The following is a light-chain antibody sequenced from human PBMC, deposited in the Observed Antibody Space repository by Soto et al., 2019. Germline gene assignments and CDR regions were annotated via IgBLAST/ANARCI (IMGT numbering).Light chain of an antibody. CDR3: QHYVERSPIT. CDR2: GAS. Sequence: EIVLTPSPGTLSLSPGERAILSCRASQSVSNSYVAWYQQKPGQAPRLLIHGASSRATGIPDRFSGSGSGTDFTLTISRLEPEDFALYYCQHYVERSPITFGQGTRLEIK. CDR1: QSVSNSY. V-gene: IGKV3-20*01. J-gene: IGKJ5*01.